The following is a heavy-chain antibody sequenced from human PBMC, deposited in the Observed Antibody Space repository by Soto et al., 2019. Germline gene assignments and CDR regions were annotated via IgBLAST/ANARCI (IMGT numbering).Heavy chain of an antibody. J-gene: IGHJ5*01. CDR2: FSGLGGGT. V-gene: IGHV3-23*01. Sequence: GGSLRLSCEASLFTFSGFAMSWVRQAPGKGLEWVSTFSGLGGGTYYADSVKGRFTISRDNFKSSLYLQMSNLRAEDTAIYYCAKGEISTTTYTSFDSWGQGTLVTVSS. D-gene: IGHD1-26*01. CDR1: LFTFSGFA. CDR3: AKGEISTTTYTSFDS.